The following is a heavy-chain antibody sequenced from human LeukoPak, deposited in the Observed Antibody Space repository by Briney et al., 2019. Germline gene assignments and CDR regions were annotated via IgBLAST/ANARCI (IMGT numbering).Heavy chain of an antibody. D-gene: IGHD6-13*01. CDR3: VKGRIATPGYAEKFLY. CDR1: GFTFGSYA. J-gene: IGHJ1*01. V-gene: IGHV3-23*01. Sequence: PGGSLRLSCAVSGFTFGSYAMSWVRQTPRKGLQCVSAICGTGGGTIYADSVKGRFTISRDNSKNTVYLQMNSLGVEDAAVYYCVKGRIATPGYAEKFLYWGQGTRVIVSS. CDR2: ICGTGGGT.